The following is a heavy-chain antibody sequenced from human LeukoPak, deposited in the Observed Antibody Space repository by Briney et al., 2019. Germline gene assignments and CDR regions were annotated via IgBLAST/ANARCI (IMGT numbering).Heavy chain of an antibody. V-gene: IGHV1-69*01. Sequence: GASVKVSCKASGGTFSSYAISWVRQAPGQGLEWMGGIIPIFGTANYAQKFQGRVTITADESTSTAYMELSSLRSEDTAVYYCARGPPRPKYYYDSSGYGNAFDIWGQGTLVTVSS. CDR2: IIPIFGTA. CDR1: GGTFSSYA. CDR3: ARGPPRPKYYYDSSGYGNAFDI. D-gene: IGHD3-22*01. J-gene: IGHJ3*02.